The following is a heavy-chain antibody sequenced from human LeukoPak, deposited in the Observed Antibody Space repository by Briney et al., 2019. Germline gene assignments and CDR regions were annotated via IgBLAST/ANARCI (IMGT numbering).Heavy chain of an antibody. CDR3: ARNTGTNEYFDY. V-gene: IGHV1-18*01. CDR2: ISDYNGNT. Sequence: VASVKVSCKPSGYTFTSYGISWVRQAPGQGLEWMGWISDYNGNTNCAQKLQGRATMTPDTSTSTAYMELRSVRSDDTAVYYCARNTGTNEYFDYWGQGTLVTVSS. J-gene: IGHJ4*02. D-gene: IGHD1-7*01. CDR1: GYTFTSYG.